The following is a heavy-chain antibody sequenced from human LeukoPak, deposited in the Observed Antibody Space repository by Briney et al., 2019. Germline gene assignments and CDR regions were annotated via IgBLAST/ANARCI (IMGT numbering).Heavy chain of an antibody. V-gene: IGHV3-23*01. J-gene: IGHJ4*02. Sequence: GGSLRLSCAASGFTFSTYSMNWVRQAPGKGLEWVSVIGGSGDNTYYADSVKGRFTISRDNSKNTLYLQMNSLRAEDTAVYYCAKSRSVVPAATNYWGQGTLVIVSS. CDR3: AKSRSVVPAATNY. CDR1: GFTFSTYS. D-gene: IGHD2-2*01. CDR2: IGGSGDNT.